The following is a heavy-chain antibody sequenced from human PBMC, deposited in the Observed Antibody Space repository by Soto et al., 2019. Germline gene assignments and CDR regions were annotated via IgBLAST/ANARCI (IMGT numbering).Heavy chain of an antibody. CDR3: ARLYCSASSCYSVGGFDI. Sequence: QVQLVESGGGVVQPGRSLRLSCAASGFTFSTYGMHWVRQAPGKGLEWVALVWFDGSDKYSSDSVKGRFTISRDNSKNTRYLQMNSLRAEDTAVYYCARLYCSASSCYSVGGFDIWGQGTMVTVSS. D-gene: IGHD2-15*01. CDR1: GFTFSTYG. CDR2: VWFDGSDK. J-gene: IGHJ3*02. V-gene: IGHV3-33*01.